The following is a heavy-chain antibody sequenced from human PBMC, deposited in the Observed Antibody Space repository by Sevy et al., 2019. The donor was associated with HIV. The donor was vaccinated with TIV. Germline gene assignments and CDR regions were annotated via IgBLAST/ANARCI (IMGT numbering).Heavy chain of an antibody. CDR3: ARYFTIFGVVSGIDY. Sequence: GWSLRLSCAASGFNFRTYSMNWVRQAPGKGLEWLSSISDDSRYIYYSDSVKGRFTISRANAKNLLFLQMNNVRVEDRAIYYCARYFTIFGVVSGIDYWGQGNLVTVSS. J-gene: IGHJ4*01. V-gene: IGHV3-21*04. CDR1: GFNFRTYS. D-gene: IGHD3-3*01. CDR2: ISDDSRYI.